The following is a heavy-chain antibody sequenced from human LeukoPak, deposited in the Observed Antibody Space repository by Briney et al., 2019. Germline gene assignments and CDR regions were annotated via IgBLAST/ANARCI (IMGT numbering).Heavy chain of an antibody. D-gene: IGHD3-22*01. Sequence: GGSLRLSCAASGFSLRKHPMHWVRQAPGKGLEFVSAISGDGGTTSYASSVKGRFTISRDNSKNMVVLQMGSLRTDDMGVYFCVRDCSSGNCRGALDYWGQGALVTVSS. CDR1: GFSLRKHP. CDR3: VRDCSSGNCRGALDY. J-gene: IGHJ4*02. CDR2: ISGDGGTT. V-gene: IGHV3-64*01.